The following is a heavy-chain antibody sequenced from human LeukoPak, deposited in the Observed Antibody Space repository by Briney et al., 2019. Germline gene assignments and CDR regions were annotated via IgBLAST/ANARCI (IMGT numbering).Heavy chain of an antibody. CDR2: INPSGGST. V-gene: IGHV1-46*01. CDR1: GYTFTNYY. D-gene: IGHD4-17*01. Sequence: ASVKVSCKASGYTFTNYYMHWVRQAPGQGLEWMGMINPSGGSTTYAQKFQGRVTMTRDMSTSTVYMELSSLRSEDTAVYYCARDGVYGDYFHYYYMDVWGKGTTVTVSS. J-gene: IGHJ6*03. CDR3: ARDGVYGDYFHYYYMDV.